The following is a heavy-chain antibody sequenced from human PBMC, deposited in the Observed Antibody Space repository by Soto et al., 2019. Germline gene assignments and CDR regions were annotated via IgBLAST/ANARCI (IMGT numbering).Heavy chain of an antibody. CDR3: ARGLVYCSGGSCLLSGAFDL. D-gene: IGHD2-15*01. Sequence: SENLSLTCTVSGGSISSYYWSWIRQPAGKGLEWIGRIYTSGSTNYNPSLKSRVTMSVDTSKNQFSLKLSSVTAADTAVYYCARGLVYCSGGSCLLSGAFDLWGQCTVVT. CDR1: GGSISSYY. V-gene: IGHV4-4*07. CDR2: IYTSGST. J-gene: IGHJ3*01.